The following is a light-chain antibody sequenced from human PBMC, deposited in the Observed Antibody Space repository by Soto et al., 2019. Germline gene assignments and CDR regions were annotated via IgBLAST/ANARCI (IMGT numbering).Light chain of an antibody. V-gene: IGLV2-8*01. CDR2: EVS. CDR1: SSDVGGANY. Sequence: QSALTQPPSASGSPGQSVTISCTGTSSDVGGANYVSWYQQHPGKAPKLIIYEVSKRPSGVPDRFSGSKSGNTASLTVSGLQAEDEADYYCSSYGGSNNLYVFGTGTKLTVL. CDR3: SSYGGSNNLYV. J-gene: IGLJ1*01.